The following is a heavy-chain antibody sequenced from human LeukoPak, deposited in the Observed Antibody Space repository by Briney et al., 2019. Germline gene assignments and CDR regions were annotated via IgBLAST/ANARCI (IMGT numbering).Heavy chain of an antibody. CDR1: GFTFSSYA. Sequence: PGGSLRLSCAASGFTFSSYAMSWVRQAPGKGLEWVSAISGSGGSTYYTDSVKGRFTISRDNSKNTLYLQMNSLRAEDTAVYYCAKSAGDFWSGYSGYWGQGTLVTVSS. CDR2: ISGSGGST. J-gene: IGHJ4*02. V-gene: IGHV3-23*01. D-gene: IGHD3-3*01. CDR3: AKSAGDFWSGYSGY.